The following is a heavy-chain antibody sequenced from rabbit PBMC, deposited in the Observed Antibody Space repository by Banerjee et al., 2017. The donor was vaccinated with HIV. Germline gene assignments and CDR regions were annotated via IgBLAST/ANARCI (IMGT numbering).Heavy chain of an antibody. CDR3: ARGIGGYGYGSFNL. J-gene: IGHJ4*01. V-gene: IGHV1S40*01. D-gene: IGHD6-1*01. Sequence: QSLEESGGDLVKPGTSLTLTCTASGFSFSSSYWVCWVRQAPGKGLEWIGYIDTAGGSAYYASWAKGRFTISKTASTTVTLQMTGLTAADTATYFCARGIGGYGYGSFNLWGPGTLVTV. CDR1: GFSFSSSYW. CDR2: IDTAGGSA.